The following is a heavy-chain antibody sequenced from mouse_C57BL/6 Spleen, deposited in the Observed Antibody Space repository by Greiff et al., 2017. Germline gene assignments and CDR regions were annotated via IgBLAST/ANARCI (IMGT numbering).Heavy chain of an antibody. CDR3: TRPPYYGSSYRYFDV. CDR1: GFTFSDAW. D-gene: IGHD1-1*01. Sequence: EVHLVESGGGLVQPGGSMKLSCAASGFTFSDAWMDWVRQSPEKGLEWVAEIRNKANNHATYYAESVKGRFTISRDDSKSSVYLQMNSLRAEDTGIYYCTRPPYYGSSYRYFDVWGTGTTVTVSS. J-gene: IGHJ1*03. CDR2: IRNKANNHAT. V-gene: IGHV6-6*01.